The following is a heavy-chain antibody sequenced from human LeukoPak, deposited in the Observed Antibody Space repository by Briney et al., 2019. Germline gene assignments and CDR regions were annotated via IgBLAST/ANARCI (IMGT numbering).Heavy chain of an antibody. D-gene: IGHD4-17*01. CDR3: ASVLMTTVTTYVTDAFDI. CDR1: GYTFTGYY. V-gene: IGHV1-2*02. CDR2: INPNSGGT. Sequence: ASVKVSCKSSGYTFTGYYMHWVRQAPGQGLELMGGINPNSGGTNYSQKFQGRVTMTRDTSISTAYLELSRLRSDDTAVYYCASVLMTTVTTYVTDAFDIWGKGTMVTVSS. J-gene: IGHJ3*02.